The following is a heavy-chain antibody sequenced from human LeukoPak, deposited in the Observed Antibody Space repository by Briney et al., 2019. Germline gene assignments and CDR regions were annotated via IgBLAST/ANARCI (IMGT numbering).Heavy chain of an antibody. D-gene: IGHD5-18*01. V-gene: IGHV3-23*01. CDR3: ARETREGYSYGYYYYYYMDV. J-gene: IGHJ6*03. CDR2: ISGSGGST. Sequence: GGTLRLSCAASGFTFSSYGMSWVRQAPGKGLEWVSAISGSGGSTYYADSVKGRFTISRDNSKNTLYQQMNSLRAEDTAVYYCARETREGYSYGYYYYYYMDVWGKGTTVTISS. CDR1: GFTFSSYG.